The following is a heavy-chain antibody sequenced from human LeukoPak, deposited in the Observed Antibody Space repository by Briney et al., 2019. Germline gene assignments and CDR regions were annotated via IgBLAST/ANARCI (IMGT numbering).Heavy chain of an antibody. Sequence: ASVKVSCTASGYTFTGYYMHWVRQAPGQGLEWMGIINPSGGSTSYAQKFQGRVTMTRDTSTSTVYMELSSLRSEDTAVYYCARETRGYCGGDCYEAHDAFDIWGQGTMVTVSS. D-gene: IGHD2-21*02. V-gene: IGHV1-46*01. J-gene: IGHJ3*02. CDR2: INPSGGST. CDR3: ARETRGYCGGDCYEAHDAFDI. CDR1: GYTFTGYY.